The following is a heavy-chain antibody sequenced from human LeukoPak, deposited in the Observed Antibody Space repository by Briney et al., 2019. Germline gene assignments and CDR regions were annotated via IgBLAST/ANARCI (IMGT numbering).Heavy chain of an antibody. D-gene: IGHD3-16*02. CDR3: ARGLITFGGVITN. CDR1: GGSFSGYY. V-gene: IGHV4-34*01. J-gene: IGHJ4*02. CDR2: ISHSGTT. Sequence: SETLSLTCAVYGGSFSGYYWSWIRQTPGKGLEWIGEISHSGTTDYNPSLKSRVTISVDTSKNQFSLKLSSVTAADTAVYYCARGLITFGGVITNWGQGTLVTVSS.